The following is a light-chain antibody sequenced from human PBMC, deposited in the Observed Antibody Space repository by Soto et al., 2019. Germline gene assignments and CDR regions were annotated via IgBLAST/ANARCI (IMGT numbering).Light chain of an antibody. CDR2: GAS. CDR3: QQYARSPIT. CDR1: QSVSRSY. V-gene: IGKV3-20*01. J-gene: IGKJ5*01. Sequence: EIVLTQSPDTLSLSPGERANLSCRASQSVSRSYLAWYQQKPGQAPRLLIHGASSRATGIPDRFSGSGSGTDFTLTISRLEPEDFAVYYCQQYARSPITFGQGTRLEIK.